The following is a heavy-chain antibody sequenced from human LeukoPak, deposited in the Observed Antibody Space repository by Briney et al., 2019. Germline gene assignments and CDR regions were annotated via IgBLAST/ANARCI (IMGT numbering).Heavy chain of an antibody. Sequence: RPGGSLLLSCAASGFNFDDYDMSWVRQAPGKGLEWVSGINWNGGSTGYADSVKGRFTISRDNAKNSLYLQMSSLRAEDTALYYCAREEGGYFDYWGQGTLVTVSS. CDR1: GFNFDDYD. CDR3: AREEGGYFDY. D-gene: IGHD3-16*01. J-gene: IGHJ4*02. V-gene: IGHV3-20*04. CDR2: INWNGGST.